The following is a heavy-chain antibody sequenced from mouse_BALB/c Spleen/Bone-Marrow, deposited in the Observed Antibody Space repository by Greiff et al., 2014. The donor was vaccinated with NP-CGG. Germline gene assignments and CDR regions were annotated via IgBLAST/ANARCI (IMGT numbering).Heavy chain of an antibody. Sequence: VQLKDSGPGLVKPSQSLSLTCTVTGYSITSDYAWNWIRQFPGNELEWMGYISYSGSTSYNPSLKSRISITRDTSKNQFFLQLNSVTTEDTATYYCARSEGDYDSAMDYWGQGTSVTVSS. J-gene: IGHJ4*01. V-gene: IGHV3-2*02. CDR2: ISYSGST. CDR1: GYSITSDYA. D-gene: IGHD2-4*01. CDR3: ARSEGDYDSAMDY.